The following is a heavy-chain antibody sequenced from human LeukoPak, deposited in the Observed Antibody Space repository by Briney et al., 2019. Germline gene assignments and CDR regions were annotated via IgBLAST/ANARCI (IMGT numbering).Heavy chain of an antibody. CDR2: IIPILGIA. CDR3: ARDSGLGYCSGGSCKGDAFDI. D-gene: IGHD2-15*01. V-gene: IGHV1-69*04. Sequence: SVKVSCKASGGTFSSYAISWVRQAPGQGLEWMGRIIPILGIANYAQKFQGRVTITADKSTSTAYMELSSLRSEDTAVYYCARDSGLGYCSGGSCKGDAFDIWGQGTMVTVSS. J-gene: IGHJ3*02. CDR1: GGTFSSYA.